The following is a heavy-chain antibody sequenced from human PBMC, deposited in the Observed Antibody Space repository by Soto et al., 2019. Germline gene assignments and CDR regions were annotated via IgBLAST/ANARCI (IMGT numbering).Heavy chain of an antibody. CDR1: GYTLTELS. D-gene: IGHD3-10*01. Sequence: ASVKVSCKVSGYTLTELSMHWVRQAPGKGLEWMGGFDPEDGETIYAQKFQGRVTMTEDTSTDTAYMELSSLRSEDTAVYYCATVRMVRGAMNAFDIWGQGTMVTVSS. CDR3: ATVRMVRGAMNAFDI. J-gene: IGHJ3*02. V-gene: IGHV1-24*01. CDR2: FDPEDGET.